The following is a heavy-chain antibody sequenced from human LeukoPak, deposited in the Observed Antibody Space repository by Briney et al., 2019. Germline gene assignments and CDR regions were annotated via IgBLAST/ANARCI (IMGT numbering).Heavy chain of an antibody. D-gene: IGHD6-19*01. J-gene: IGHJ4*02. CDR3: ARTSSSGLVGGYYFDY. V-gene: IGHV4-39*01. CDR2: IYYSGST. Sequence: SETLSLTCTVSGGSISSSSYYWGWIRQPPGTGLEWIGSIYYSGSTYYNPSLKSRVTISVDTSKNQFSLKLSSVTAADTAVYYCARTSSSGLVGGYYFDYWGQGTLVSASS. CDR1: GGSISSSSYY.